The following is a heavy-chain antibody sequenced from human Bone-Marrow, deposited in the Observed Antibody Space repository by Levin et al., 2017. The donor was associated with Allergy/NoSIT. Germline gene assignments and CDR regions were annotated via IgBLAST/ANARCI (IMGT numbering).Heavy chain of an antibody. CDR1: GYTLTELS. J-gene: IGHJ4*02. CDR2: FDPEDGET. Sequence: ASVKVSCKVSGYTLTELSMHWVRQAPGKGLEWMGGFDPEDGETIYAQKFQGRVTMTEDTSTDTAYMELSSLRSEDTAVYYCATASSSGYLAYFDYWGQGTLVTVSS. D-gene: IGHD3-22*01. V-gene: IGHV1-24*01. CDR3: ATASSSGYLAYFDY.